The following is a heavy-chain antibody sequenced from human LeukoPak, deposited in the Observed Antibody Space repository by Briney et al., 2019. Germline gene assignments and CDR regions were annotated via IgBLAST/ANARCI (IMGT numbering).Heavy chain of an antibody. V-gene: IGHV4-4*07. CDR1: GDSISSYY. J-gene: IGHJ3*02. CDR3: ARDRESGSYYPDAFDI. CDR2: MYTSEST. Sequence: PSETLSLTCTVSGDSISSYYWSWIRQPAGKGLEWIGRMYTSESTKYNPSLKSRVTVSVDTSKSQFSLKLSSVTAADTAVYYCARDRESGSYYPDAFDIWGQGTMVTVSS. D-gene: IGHD1-26*01.